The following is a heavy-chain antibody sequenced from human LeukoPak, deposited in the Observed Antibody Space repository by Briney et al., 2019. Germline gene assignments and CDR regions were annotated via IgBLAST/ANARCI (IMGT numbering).Heavy chain of an antibody. D-gene: IGHD2-2*01. CDR1: GGSFSGYY. J-gene: IGHJ6*02. Sequence: SETLSLTCAVYGGSFSGYYWSWIRQPPGKGLEWIGEINHSGSTNYNPSLKSRVTISVDTSKNQFSLKLSSVTAADTAVYYCARGGPRYCSSTSCRYYYYYYGMDVWGQGTTVTVSS. CDR2: INHSGST. CDR3: ARGGPRYCSSTSCRYYYYYYGMDV. V-gene: IGHV4-34*01.